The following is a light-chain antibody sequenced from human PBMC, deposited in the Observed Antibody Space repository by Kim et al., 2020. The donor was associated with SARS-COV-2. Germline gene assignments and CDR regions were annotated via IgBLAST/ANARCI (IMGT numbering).Light chain of an antibody. CDR3: QQYASSPWT. Sequence: SPGERGTAACRAAQPASSNYLSWYQHKPGQTPRVLIYGASSGVAVIPYRFSGSGSGTAFTLTVNRLEPEDFAVYDCQQYASSPWTFCQGTKVDIK. V-gene: IGKV3-20*01. J-gene: IGKJ1*01. CDR1: QPASSNY. CDR2: GAS.